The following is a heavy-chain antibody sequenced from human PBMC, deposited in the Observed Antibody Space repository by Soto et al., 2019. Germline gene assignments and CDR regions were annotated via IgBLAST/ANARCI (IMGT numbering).Heavy chain of an antibody. J-gene: IGHJ6*02. CDR1: GGSISSSNW. CDR3: ARVGLEIWGNYYYGMDV. Sequence: SETLSLTCAVSGGSISSSNWWSWVRQPPGKGLEWIGEIYHSGSTNYNPSLKSRVTISVDKSKNQFSLKLSSVTAADTAVYYCARVGLEIWGNYYYGMDVWGQGTTVTVSS. D-gene: IGHD3-16*01. V-gene: IGHV4-4*02. CDR2: IYHSGST.